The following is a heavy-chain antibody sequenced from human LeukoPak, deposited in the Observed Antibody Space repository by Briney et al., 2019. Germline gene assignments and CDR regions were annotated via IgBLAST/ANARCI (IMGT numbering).Heavy chain of an antibody. CDR3: ARLGSTIFGVVTNWFDP. CDR2: MYHSGST. J-gene: IGHJ5*02. Sequence: SETLSPTCAVSGYSIGSGYYWGWIRQPPGKGLEWIGSMYHSGSTYYNPSLKSRVTISVDTSKNQFSLKLSSVTAADTAVYYCARLGSTIFGVVTNWFDPWGQGTLVTVSS. V-gene: IGHV4-38-2*01. CDR1: GYSIGSGYY. D-gene: IGHD3-3*01.